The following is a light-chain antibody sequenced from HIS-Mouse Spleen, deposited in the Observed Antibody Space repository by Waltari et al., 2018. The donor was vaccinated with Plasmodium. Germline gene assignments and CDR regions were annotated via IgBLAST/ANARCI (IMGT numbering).Light chain of an antibody. CDR1: QGIRND. V-gene: IGKV1-6*01. J-gene: IGKJ2*01. CDR2: AAS. Sequence: AIQMTQSPSSLSASLGDRVTITRRASQGIRNDLSWYQQKPGKATKLLSSAASSLQSGVPSRVSGSGSGTDFTLTISSLQPEDFATYYCLQDYNYPYTFGQGTKLEIK. CDR3: LQDYNYPYT.